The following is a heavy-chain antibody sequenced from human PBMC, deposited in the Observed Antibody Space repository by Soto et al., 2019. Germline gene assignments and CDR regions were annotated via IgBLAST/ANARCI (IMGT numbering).Heavy chain of an antibody. D-gene: IGHD6-25*01. CDR1: GFTFSSYA. CDR3: ARALGEAATIYY. J-gene: IGHJ4*02. Sequence: GGSLRLSCAASGFTFSSYAMHWVRQAPGKGLEWVAVISYDGSHKYYADSVKGRFTISRGNSKNTLYLQMNSLRAEGTAVYYCARALGEAATIYYWGQGTLVTVSS. CDR2: ISYDGSHK. V-gene: IGHV3-30-3*01.